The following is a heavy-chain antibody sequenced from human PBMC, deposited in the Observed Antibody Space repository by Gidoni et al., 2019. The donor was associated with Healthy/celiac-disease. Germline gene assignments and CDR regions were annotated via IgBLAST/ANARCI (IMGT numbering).Heavy chain of an antibody. D-gene: IGHD3-10*01. CDR2: IYYSGST. CDR3: ARDRAGVRGNSSPDAFDI. J-gene: IGHJ3*02. V-gene: IGHV4-59*01. CDR1: GGSLSSYY. Sequence: QVQLQESGPGLVMPSETLSITCPVSGGSLSSYYWSWIRQPPGKGLAWIGYIYYSGSTNYNPSIKSRVTISVDTSKNQFSLKLSSVTAADTAVYYCARDRAGVRGNSSPDAFDIWGQGTMVTVSS.